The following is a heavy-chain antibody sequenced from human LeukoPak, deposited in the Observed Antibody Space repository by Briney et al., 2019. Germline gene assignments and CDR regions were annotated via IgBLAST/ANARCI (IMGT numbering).Heavy chain of an antibody. CDR3: ARGSSDNTDMDTAFAY. Sequence: GASVKVSCKASGGTFSNYGINLVRQAPGQGLEWMGGIIPIFGTAKYQQKLQGRVTITADESTSTAYMVLSTLRFEDTAVYYCARGSSDNTDMDTAFAYWGQGTLVTVSS. J-gene: IGHJ4*02. V-gene: IGHV1-69*13. D-gene: IGHD5-18*01. CDR1: GGTFSNYG. CDR2: IIPIFGTA.